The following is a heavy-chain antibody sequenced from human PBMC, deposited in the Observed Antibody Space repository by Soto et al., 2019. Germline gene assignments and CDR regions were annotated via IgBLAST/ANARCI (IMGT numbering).Heavy chain of an antibody. CDR1: GFTFSSYA. CDR3: AKETAGKT. J-gene: IGHJ4*02. Sequence: GALRLSCEASGFTFSSYAMSWVRQAPGKGLEWVSGISGSGDSKHYAGSVKGRFTISRDNSKNTLYLQMNSLRAEDTALYYCAKETAGKTWGQGTLVTVSS. CDR2: ISGSGDSK. V-gene: IGHV3-23*01. D-gene: IGHD1-1*01.